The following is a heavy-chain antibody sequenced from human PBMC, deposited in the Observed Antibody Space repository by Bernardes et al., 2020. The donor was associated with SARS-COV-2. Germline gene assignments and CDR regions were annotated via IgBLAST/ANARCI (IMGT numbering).Heavy chain of an antibody. D-gene: IGHD3-22*01. V-gene: IGHV6-1*01. CDR2: TYYRSKWYN. CDR3: ARHPSSSLIVVVIRYAFDI. Sequence: SQTLSLTCAISGDSVSSNSAAWNWIRQSPSRGLEWLGRTYYRSKWYNDYAVSVKSRITINPDTSKNQFSLQLNSVTPEDTAVYYCARHPSSSLIVVVIRYAFDIWGQGTMVTVSS. J-gene: IGHJ3*02. CDR1: GDSVSSNSAA.